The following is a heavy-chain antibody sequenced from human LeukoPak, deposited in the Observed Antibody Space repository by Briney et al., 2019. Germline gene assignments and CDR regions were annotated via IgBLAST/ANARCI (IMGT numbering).Heavy chain of an antibody. V-gene: IGHV3-48*02. D-gene: IGHD2-2*01. Sequence: GGSLRLSCAASGFTFTSYSMNWIRQAPGKGPEWISYITSGSTSTQYAASVKGRFTISRDNAKNSFYLQMNSLRDEDTAVYFCAQNMRGAGYYALGGQEPLVAVPS. CDR1: GFTFTSYS. J-gene: IGHJ4*02. CDR3: AQNMRGAGYYAL. CDR2: ITSGSTST.